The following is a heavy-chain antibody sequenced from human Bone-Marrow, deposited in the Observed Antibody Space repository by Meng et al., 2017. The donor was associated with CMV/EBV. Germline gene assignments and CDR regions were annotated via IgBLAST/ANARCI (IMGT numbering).Heavy chain of an antibody. CDR2: IYWNDDK. Sequence: SGFSLSTSGVGVVWIRQPPGKALKWLALIYWNDDKRYSSSLESRLTITKETSKNQVVLTMTDVDPVDTGTYYCAHFMTTVTTGWFDPWGQGILVTVSS. V-gene: IGHV2-5*01. D-gene: IGHD4-11*01. CDR1: GFSLSTSGVG. CDR3: AHFMTTVTTGWFDP. J-gene: IGHJ5*02.